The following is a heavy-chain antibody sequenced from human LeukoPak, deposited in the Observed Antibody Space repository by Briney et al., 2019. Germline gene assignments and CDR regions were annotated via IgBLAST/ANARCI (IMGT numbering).Heavy chain of an antibody. V-gene: IGHV4-34*01. CDR2: INHSGST. J-gene: IGHJ6*03. CDR1: GGSFSGYY. D-gene: IGHD3/OR15-3a*01. CDR3: ARDQGWTGSGGNYMDV. Sequence: SETLSLTCAVYGGSFSGYYWSWIRQPPGKGLEWIGEINHSGSTNYNPSLKSRVTISADTSKNQFSLKLSSVTAADTAVYYCARDQGWTGSGGNYMDVWGKGTTVTVSS.